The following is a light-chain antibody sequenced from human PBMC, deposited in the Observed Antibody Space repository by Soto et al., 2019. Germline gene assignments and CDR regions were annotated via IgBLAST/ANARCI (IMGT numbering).Light chain of an antibody. V-gene: IGLV2-14*03. CDR1: SSDVGGYNY. CDR3: SSYASSNTQV. J-gene: IGLJ2*01. CDR2: DVS. Sequence: QSALTQPASVSGSPGQSITVSCIGTSSDVGGYNYVSWYQQHPGKAPKLMIHDVSNRPSGVSNRFSGSKSGNTASLTISGIQAEDEADYYCSSYASSNTQVFGGGTKLTVL.